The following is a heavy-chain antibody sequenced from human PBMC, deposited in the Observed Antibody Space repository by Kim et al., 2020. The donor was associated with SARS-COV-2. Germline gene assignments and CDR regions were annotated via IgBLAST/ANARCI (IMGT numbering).Heavy chain of an antibody. J-gene: IGHJ5*02. D-gene: IGHD2-2*01. V-gene: IGHV4-59*01. CDR3: ARNRGRSTTTFDP. Sequence: YNPSLKSGVTISVDTSKNPFSLKLNSVTAAHTAISYCARNRGRSTTTFDPWGQGTLVTASS.